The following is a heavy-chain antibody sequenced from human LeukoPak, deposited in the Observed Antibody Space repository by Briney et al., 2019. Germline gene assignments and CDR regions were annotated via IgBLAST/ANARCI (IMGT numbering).Heavy chain of an antibody. J-gene: IGHJ5*01. Sequence: GGSLRLSCAASGFTFSSYSMNWVRQAPGKGLEWVSYISSSSNTIYYADSMKGRFTISRDNAKNTLYLQMNSLIAEDTAVYFCTRAGYSSGFDSWGQGTLVTVSS. CDR1: GFTFSSYS. V-gene: IGHV3-48*04. CDR3: TRAGYSSGFDS. CDR2: ISSSSNTI. D-gene: IGHD6-19*01.